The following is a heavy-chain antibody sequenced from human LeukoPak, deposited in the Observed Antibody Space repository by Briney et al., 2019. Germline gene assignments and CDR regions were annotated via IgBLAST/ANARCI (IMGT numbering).Heavy chain of an antibody. CDR1: GFTFSNHG. D-gene: IGHD3-10*01. J-gene: IGHJ6*03. CDR2: IRYDGSNK. CDR3: ARGLLSKFGEEYYYYMDV. Sequence: PGGSLRLSCAASGFTFSNHGMHWVRQAPGKGLEWVAFIRYDGSNKYHADSVKGRFTISRDNSKNTLYLQMNSLRAEDTAVYYCARGLLSKFGEEYYYYMDVWAKGTTVIVSS. V-gene: IGHV3-30*02.